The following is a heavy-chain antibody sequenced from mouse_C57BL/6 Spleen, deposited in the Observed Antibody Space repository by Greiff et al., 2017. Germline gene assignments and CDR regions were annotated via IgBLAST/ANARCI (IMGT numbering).Heavy chain of an antibody. CDR2: IRSKSNNYAT. J-gene: IGHJ1*03. V-gene: IGHV10-1*01. CDR1: GFSFNTYA. Sequence: EVHLVESGGGLVQPKGSLKLSCAASGFSFNTYAMNWVRQAPGKGLEWVARIRSKSNNYATYYADSVKDRFTISRDDSESMLYLQMNNVKTEDTAMYYCVRQGYYGSSSKGDWYFDVWGTGTTVTVSS. CDR3: VRQGYYGSSSKGDWYFDV. D-gene: IGHD1-1*01.